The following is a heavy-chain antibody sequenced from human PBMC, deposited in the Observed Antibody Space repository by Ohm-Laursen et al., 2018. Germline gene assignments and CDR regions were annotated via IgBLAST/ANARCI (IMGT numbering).Heavy chain of an antibody. CDR3: ARKGIGVVSPFDY. CDR2: IFSNDEK. J-gene: IGHJ4*02. D-gene: IGHD3-3*01. CDR1: GLSLSDARMG. V-gene: IGHV2-26*01. Sequence: TQTLTLTCTVSGLSLSDARMGVSWIRQPPGKALEWLAHIFSNDEKSYSTSLKNRLTISRDTSKSQVVLTMTNTDPVDTGTYYCARKGIGVVSPFDYWGQGIVVTVSS.